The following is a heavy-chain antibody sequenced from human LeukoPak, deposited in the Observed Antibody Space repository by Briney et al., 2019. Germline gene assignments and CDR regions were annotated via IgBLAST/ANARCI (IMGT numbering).Heavy chain of an antibody. CDR2: TYYRSKWYN. D-gene: IGHD6-25*01. CDR3: ARDGGYRLDY. CDR1: GDIVSGNSVT. Sequence: SQTLSLTCAISGDIVSGNSVTWNWIRQSPSRGLEWLGRTYYRSKWYNEYALSVKSRMNINADTSKNQFSLQLNSVTPEDTAMYYCARDGGYRLDYWGQGTLVTVSS. J-gene: IGHJ4*02. V-gene: IGHV6-1*01.